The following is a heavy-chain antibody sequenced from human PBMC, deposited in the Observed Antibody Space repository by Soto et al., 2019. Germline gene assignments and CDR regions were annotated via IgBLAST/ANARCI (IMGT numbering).Heavy chain of an antibody. CDR3: AREGAGTTNLYYYYGMDV. CDR2: INPNSGGT. V-gene: IGHV1-2*04. Sequence: ASVKVSCKASGYTFTGYYMHWVRQAPGQGLEWMGWINPNSGGTNYAQKFQGWVTMTRDTSISTAYMELSRLRSDDTAVYYCAREGAGTTNLYYYYGMDVWGQGTTVTVYS. D-gene: IGHD1-7*01. CDR1: GYTFTGYY. J-gene: IGHJ6*02.